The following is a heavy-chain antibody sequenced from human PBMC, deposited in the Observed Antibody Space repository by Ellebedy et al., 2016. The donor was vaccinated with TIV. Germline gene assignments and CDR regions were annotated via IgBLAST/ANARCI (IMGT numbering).Heavy chain of an antibody. CDR2: ISSSSSYI. CDR1: GFTFSSYS. J-gene: IGHJ4*02. V-gene: IGHV3-21*01. CDR3: ARETSGLTIDY. Sequence: GESLKISXAASGFTFSSYSMNWVRQAPGKGLEWVSSISSSSSYIYYADSVKGRFTISRDNAKNSLYLQMNSLRAEDTAVYYCARETSGLTIDYWGQGTLVTVSS. D-gene: IGHD1-1*01.